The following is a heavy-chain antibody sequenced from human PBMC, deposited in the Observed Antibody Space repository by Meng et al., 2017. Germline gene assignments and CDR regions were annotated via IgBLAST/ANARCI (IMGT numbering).Heavy chain of an antibody. CDR1: GFTLRDYY. J-gene: IGHJ4*02. V-gene: IGHV3-11*01. CDR3: ARDPSGSSAGY. D-gene: IGHD3-3*01. CDR2: ISSSGSTI. Sequence: VQLLGSGGGLVQAGGSLRLSCAASGFTLRDYYMTWIRQAPGKGLEWVSSISSSGSTIYYADSVKGRFTISRDNAKNSLYLQMNSLRAEDTAVYYCARDPSGSSAGYWGQGTLVTVSS.